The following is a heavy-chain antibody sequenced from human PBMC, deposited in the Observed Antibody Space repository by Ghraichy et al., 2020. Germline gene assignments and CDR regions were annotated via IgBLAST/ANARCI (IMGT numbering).Heavy chain of an antibody. Sequence: GSLRLSCTVSGGSISTTSYHWGWVRQPPGKGLEWIESIFYSGNTYYSPSLQSRVTISVDTSKNRFSLTLSSMTAADTAVYFCTREAAGAADYWGQGTLVTVSS. CDR3: TREAAGAADY. D-gene: IGHD6-25*01. J-gene: IGHJ4*02. CDR2: IFYSGNT. CDR1: GGSISTTSYH. V-gene: IGHV4-39*02.